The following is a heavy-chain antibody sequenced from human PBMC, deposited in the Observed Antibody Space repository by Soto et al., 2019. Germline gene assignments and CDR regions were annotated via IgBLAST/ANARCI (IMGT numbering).Heavy chain of an antibody. Sequence: GASVKVSCKASGYSINSYDMNWVRKAAGQGLEWMGRTNPKSGDTGFAEKFQGRVKMTWNTSTGTVYLEITNLRPEDTAVYYCARGLVDSGGNCFDSWGQGTQVTVSA. CDR2: TNPKSGDT. J-gene: IGHJ4*02. D-gene: IGHD4-17*01. CDR3: ARGLVDSGGNCFDS. V-gene: IGHV1-8*01. CDR1: GYSINSYD.